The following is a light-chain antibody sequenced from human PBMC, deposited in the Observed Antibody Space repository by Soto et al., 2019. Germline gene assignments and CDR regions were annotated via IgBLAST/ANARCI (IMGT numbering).Light chain of an antibody. J-gene: IGLJ2*01. CDR1: SSDVGGYNY. Sequence: QSAPTQPPSASGSPGQSVTFSCTVTSSDVGGYNYVSWYQQYTGNDPKLMIYEVYKRHSGVPDRFAGSKSGNTASMTVSGLQPEDEADDDCSAYAGSSALVFGGGTKVTVL. V-gene: IGLV2-8*01. CDR3: SAYAGSSALV. CDR2: EVY.